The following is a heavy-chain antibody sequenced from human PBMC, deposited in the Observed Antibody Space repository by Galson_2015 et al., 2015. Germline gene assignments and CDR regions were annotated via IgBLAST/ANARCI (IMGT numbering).Heavy chain of an antibody. Sequence: SLRLSCAASGFTFSSYAMNWVRQPPGKGLEWVSGISGSGGTTYYADFVKGRFTISRDNSKNTLYLQMNRLRAEDTAVYYCAKDGAIGYGTQKGWYFELWGRGTLVTVSS. CDR3: AKDGAIGYGTQKGWYFEL. J-gene: IGHJ2*01. D-gene: IGHD1-1*01. CDR2: ISGSGGTT. CDR1: GFTFSSYA. V-gene: IGHV3-23*01.